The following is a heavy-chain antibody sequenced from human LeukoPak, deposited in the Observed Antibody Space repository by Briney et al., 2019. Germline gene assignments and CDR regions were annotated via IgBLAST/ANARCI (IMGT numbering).Heavy chain of an antibody. Sequence: GASVKVSCKASGYTFITYGLSWVRQAPGQGLEWMGWISAYNGNTNYAQKLQGRVTMTRDTSTSTAYMELRSLTSDDTAAYYCARELEVRGVILFDYWGQGTLVTVSS. CDR3: ARELEVRGVILFDY. V-gene: IGHV1-18*01. J-gene: IGHJ4*02. D-gene: IGHD3-10*01. CDR2: ISAYNGNT. CDR1: GYTFITYG.